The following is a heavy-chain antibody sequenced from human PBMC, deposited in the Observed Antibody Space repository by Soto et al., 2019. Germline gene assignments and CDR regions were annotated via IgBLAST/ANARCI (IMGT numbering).Heavy chain of an antibody. D-gene: IGHD3-3*01. J-gene: IGHJ5*02. CDR3: ARDNTATITIFEGLWFDP. V-gene: IGHV1-69*04. CDR1: GGTFSSYT. Sequence: VASVKVSCKASGGTFSSYTISWVRQAPGQGLEWMGRIIPILGIANYAQKFQGRVTITADKSTSTAYMELSSLRSEDTAVYYCARDNTATITIFEGLWFDPWGQGTLVTV. CDR2: IIPILGIA.